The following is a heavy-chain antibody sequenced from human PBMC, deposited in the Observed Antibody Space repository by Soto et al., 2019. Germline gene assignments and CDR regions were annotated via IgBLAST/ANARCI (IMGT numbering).Heavy chain of an antibody. J-gene: IGHJ4*02. D-gene: IGHD3-22*01. Sequence: GGSLRLSCAASGFTVSSNYMSWVRQAPGKGLEWVSVIYSGGSTYYADSVKGRFTISRDNSKNTLYLQMNSLRAEDTAVYYCASTQDSGYSSMGFDYWGQGTLVTVSS. CDR2: IYSGGST. CDR3: ASTQDSGYSSMGFDY. V-gene: IGHV3-66*01. CDR1: GFTVSSNY.